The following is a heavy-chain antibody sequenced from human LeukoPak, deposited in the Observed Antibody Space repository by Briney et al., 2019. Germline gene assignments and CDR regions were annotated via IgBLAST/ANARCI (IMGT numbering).Heavy chain of an antibody. CDR1: GFTFSSYS. CDR3: SVAGTSDGMDV. Sequence: GSLRLSCAASGFTFSSYSMDWVRQAPGKGLEWVPSISSSSSYIYYADSVKGRFTISRDNAKNSLYLQMNSLRAEDTAVYYCSVAGTSDGMDVWGQGTTVTVSS. V-gene: IGHV3-21*01. D-gene: IGHD6-19*01. J-gene: IGHJ6*02. CDR2: ISSSSSYI.